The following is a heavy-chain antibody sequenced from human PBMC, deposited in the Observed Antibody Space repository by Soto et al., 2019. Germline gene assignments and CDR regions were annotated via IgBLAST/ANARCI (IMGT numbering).Heavy chain of an antibody. J-gene: IGHJ5*02. CDR3: ARDSPHNITYNWFDP. Sequence: QVQLVQSGAEVKKPGASVKVSCKASGYTFTSYYMHWVRQAPGQGLEWMGIINPSGGSTSYAQKFPGRVTMTRDTSTSTVYMELSSLRSEDTAVYYCARDSPHNITYNWFDPWGQGTLVTVSS. CDR1: GYTFTSYY. CDR2: INPSGGST. V-gene: IGHV1-46*01.